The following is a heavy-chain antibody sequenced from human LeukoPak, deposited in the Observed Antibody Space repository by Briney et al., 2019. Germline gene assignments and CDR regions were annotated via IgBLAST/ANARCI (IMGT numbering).Heavy chain of an antibody. V-gene: IGHV4-59*01. Sequence: SETLSLTCTVSGGSISSYYWSWIRQPPGKGLEWIGYIYYSGSTNYNPSLKSRVTISVDTSKNQFSLKLSSVTAADTAVYYCARGEPFYDSSGYYVLDYWGQGTLVTVSS. D-gene: IGHD3-22*01. CDR2: IYYSGST. CDR3: ARGEPFYDSSGYYVLDY. CDR1: GGSISSYY. J-gene: IGHJ4*02.